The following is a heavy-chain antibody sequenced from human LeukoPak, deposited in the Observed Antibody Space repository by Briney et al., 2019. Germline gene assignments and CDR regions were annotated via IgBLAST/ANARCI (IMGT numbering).Heavy chain of an antibody. CDR1: RFTFSSYA. D-gene: IGHD3-10*01. Sequence: GSLRLSCAASRFTFSSYAMHWVRQAPGKGLEWVALISYDGSNKHYAVSVKGRFTISRDNSKNTLYLQMNSLRAEDTAVYYCARVAYGSGSYWYDAFDIWGQGTMVTVSS. V-gene: IGHV3-30-3*01. J-gene: IGHJ3*02. CDR2: ISYDGSNK. CDR3: ARVAYGSGSYWYDAFDI.